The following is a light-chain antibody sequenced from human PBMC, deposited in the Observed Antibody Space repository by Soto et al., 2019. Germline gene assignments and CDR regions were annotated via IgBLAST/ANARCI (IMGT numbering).Light chain of an antibody. CDR3: QQYGSSRFT. CDR1: HSISSSY. V-gene: IGKV3-20*01. CDR2: GAS. Sequence: EIVLTQSPGTLSLSPGERATLSCRASHSISSSYLAWYQQKPGQAPRLLVYGASSRATGTPDRFSGSGSGTDFTLTISRLEPEDFAVYYCQQYGSSRFTFGPGTKVDIK. J-gene: IGKJ3*01.